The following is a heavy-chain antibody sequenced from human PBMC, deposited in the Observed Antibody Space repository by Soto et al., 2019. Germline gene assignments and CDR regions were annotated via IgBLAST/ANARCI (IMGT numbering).Heavy chain of an antibody. Sequence: SVKVSCKASGGTFSSYPISWVRQAPGQGLEWMGGIIPILGTANYAQKFQGRVTITADESTSTAYMELSSLRSEDTAVYYCATAAPSCCYEWYFGYWGQGTLGTVAS. CDR1: GGTFSSYP. D-gene: IGHD5-12*01. CDR2: IIPILGTA. CDR3: ATAAPSCCYEWYFGY. V-gene: IGHV1-69*13. J-gene: IGHJ4*02.